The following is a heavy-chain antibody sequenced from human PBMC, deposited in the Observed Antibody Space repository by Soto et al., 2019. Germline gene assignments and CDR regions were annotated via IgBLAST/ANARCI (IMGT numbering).Heavy chain of an antibody. D-gene: IGHD1-26*01. CDR2: ISSSGTYI. CDR1: GFSFSGYN. J-gene: IGHJ4*02. CDR3: ARDVGGSYPAYFDS. Sequence: EVQLTESGGGLVKPGGSLRLSCAASGFSFSGYNMNWVRQAPGKGLEWVSFISSSGTYIYYADSVKGRFTISRDNAKNSVNLQMNSLRAEDTAIYFCARDVGGSYPAYFDSWGQGTLVTVSS. V-gene: IGHV3-21*01.